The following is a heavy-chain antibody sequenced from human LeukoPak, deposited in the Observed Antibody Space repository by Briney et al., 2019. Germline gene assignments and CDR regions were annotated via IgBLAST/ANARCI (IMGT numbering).Heavy chain of an antibody. CDR3: ARVSAYQLLSSWYFDL. J-gene: IGHJ2*01. D-gene: IGHD2-2*01. CDR2: IKEDGSEK. CDR1: GFTFSGSW. V-gene: IGHV3-7*03. Sequence: GGSLRLSCAASGFTFSGSWMTWVRQAPGKGLEWVANIKEDGSEKYYVDSVKGRFTISRDNAKNSLYLQMNSLRAEDTAVYYCARVSAYQLLSSWYFDLWGRGTLVTVSS.